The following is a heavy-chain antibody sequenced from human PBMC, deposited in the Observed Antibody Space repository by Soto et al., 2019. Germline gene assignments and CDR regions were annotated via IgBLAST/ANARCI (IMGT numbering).Heavy chain of an antibody. CDR3: AADRKGGRITMVRGPKGFDP. V-gene: IGHV1-58*01. CDR1: GFTFTSSA. J-gene: IGHJ5*02. Sequence: SVKVSCKASGFTFTSSAVQWVRQARGQRLEWIGWIVVGSGNTNYAQKFQERVTITRDMSTSTAYMELSSLRSEDTAVYYCAADRKGGRITMVRGPKGFDPWGQGTRVTVSS. D-gene: IGHD3-10*01. CDR2: IVVGSGNT.